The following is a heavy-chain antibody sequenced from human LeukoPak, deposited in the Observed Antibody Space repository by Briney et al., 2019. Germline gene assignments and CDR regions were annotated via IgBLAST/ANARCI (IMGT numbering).Heavy chain of an antibody. V-gene: IGHV3-74*01. CDR3: ARDLDGYRSGNGA. D-gene: IGHD5-12*01. CDR2: INTDGSST. CDR1: GFTFSNYW. J-gene: IGHJ5*02. Sequence: PGGSLRLSCAASGFTFSNYWMHWVRQAPGNGLVWVSRINTDGSSTDYADSVKGRFTISRDNAKNTMYLQMNRLRAEDTAVYYCARDLDGYRSGNGAWGQGTLVTVSS.